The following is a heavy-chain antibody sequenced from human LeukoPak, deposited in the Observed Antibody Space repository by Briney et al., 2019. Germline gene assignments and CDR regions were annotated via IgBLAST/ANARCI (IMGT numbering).Heavy chain of an antibody. CDR1: GYTFTSYY. D-gene: IGHD3-10*01. CDR3: ARAIRWFGESKGDY. CDR2: INPSGRST. J-gene: IGHJ4*02. V-gene: IGHV1-46*01. Sequence: ASVKVSCKASGYTFTSYYMHWGRQAPGQALEWMGIINPSGRSTSYAQKFQSRVTMTRDTSTSTVYMELSSLRSEDTAVYYCARAIRWFGESKGDYWGQGTLVTVSS.